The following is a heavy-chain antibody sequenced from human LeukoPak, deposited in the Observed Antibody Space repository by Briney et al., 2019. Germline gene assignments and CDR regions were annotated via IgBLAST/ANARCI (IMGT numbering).Heavy chain of an antibody. Sequence: GGSLRLSCAASGFTFSSYGMHWVRQAPGKGLEWVAVISYDGSNKYYADSVKGRFTISRDNSKNTLYLQMNSLRAEDTAVYYCAKDLGDGAFDIWGQGTMVTVSS. D-gene: IGHD3-10*01. CDR2: ISYDGSNK. J-gene: IGHJ3*02. V-gene: IGHV3-30*18. CDR3: AKDLGDGAFDI. CDR1: GFTFSSYG.